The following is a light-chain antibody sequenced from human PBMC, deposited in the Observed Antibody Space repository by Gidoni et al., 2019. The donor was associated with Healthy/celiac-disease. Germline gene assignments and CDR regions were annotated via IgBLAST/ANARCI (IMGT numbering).Light chain of an antibody. J-gene: IGKJ1*01. CDR2: DAS. CDR3: QQYNSYSPT. Sequence: DIQMTLSPSTLSASVGDRVTITCRASQSISSWMAWYQQKPGKAPKLLIYDASSLESGVPSRFSGSGSGTEFTLTISSLQRDDFATYYCQQYNSYSPTFGQGTKVEIK. V-gene: IGKV1-5*01. CDR1: QSISSW.